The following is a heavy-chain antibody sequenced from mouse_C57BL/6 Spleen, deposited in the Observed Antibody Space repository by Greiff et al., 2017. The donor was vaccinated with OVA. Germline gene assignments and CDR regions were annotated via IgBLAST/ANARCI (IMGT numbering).Heavy chain of an antibody. V-gene: IGHV1-66*01. J-gene: IGHJ2*01. CDR3: ARDSSGYLDY. CDR2: IYPGSGNT. Sequence: QVHVKQSGPELVKPGASVKISCKASGYSFTSYYIHWVKQRPGQGLEWIGWIYPGSGNTKYNEKFKGKATLTADTSSSTAYMQLSSLTSEDSAVYYCARDSSGYLDYWGQGTTLTVSS. D-gene: IGHD3-2*02. CDR1: GYSFTSYY.